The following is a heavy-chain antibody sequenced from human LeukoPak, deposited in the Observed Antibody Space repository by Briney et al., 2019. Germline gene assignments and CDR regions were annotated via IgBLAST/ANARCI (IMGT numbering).Heavy chain of an antibody. CDR2: ISGSGGST. J-gene: IGHJ6*03. Sequence: GGSLRLSCAASGFTFNSYAMSWVRQAPGKGLEWVSAISGSGGSTYYAGSVKGRFTISRDNSKNTLYLQMNSLRAEDTAVYYCAKAITTTFWSGYSYYYMDVWGKGTTVTVFS. CDR3: AKAITTTFWSGYSYYYMDV. D-gene: IGHD3-3*01. CDR1: GFTFNSYA. V-gene: IGHV3-23*01.